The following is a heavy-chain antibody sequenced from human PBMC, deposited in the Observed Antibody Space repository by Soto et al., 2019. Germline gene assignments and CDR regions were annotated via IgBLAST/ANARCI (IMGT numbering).Heavy chain of an antibody. CDR1: GFTVSNNY. J-gene: IGHJ3*02. Sequence: PGGSLRLSCAASGFTVSNNYMSWVRQAPGKGLEWVSVIYSGGTTYYADSVKGRFTISRDNSKNTLYLQMNSLRAEDTAVYYCARREDYYYSSRFHDAFDIWGQGTMVTVSS. V-gene: IGHV3-53*01. D-gene: IGHD3-10*01. CDR3: ARREDYYYSSRFHDAFDI. CDR2: IYSGGTT.